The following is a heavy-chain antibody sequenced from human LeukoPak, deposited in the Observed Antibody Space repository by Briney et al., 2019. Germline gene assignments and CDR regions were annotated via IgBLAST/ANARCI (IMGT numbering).Heavy chain of an antibody. CDR1: GFTFSSHA. Sequence: GGSLRLACAASGFTFSSHAMSWVRHAPGEGMEWVSAISVSSGSTYYAASVKGGFTIFRANSKTTLYLQMNSLRAEDTAVYYCAKGSWLASYYYYGMDVWGQGTTVTVSS. D-gene: IGHD6-19*01. V-gene: IGHV3-23*01. CDR3: AKGSWLASYYYYGMDV. CDR2: ISVSSGST. J-gene: IGHJ6*02.